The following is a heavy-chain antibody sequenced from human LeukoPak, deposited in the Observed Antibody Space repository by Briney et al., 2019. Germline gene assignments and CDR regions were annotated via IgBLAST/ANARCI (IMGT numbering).Heavy chain of an antibody. J-gene: IGHJ4*02. CDR2: IRYDGSNK. CDR3: AKDRRGSSPLYYFDY. D-gene: IGHD6-13*01. Sequence: PGGSLRLSCAASGFTFSSYGMHWVRQAPGKGLEWVAFIRYDGSNKYYADSVKGRFTISRDNSKNTLYLQMNSLRAEDTAVYYCAKDRRGSSPLYYFDYWGQGALVTVSS. CDR1: GFTFSSYG. V-gene: IGHV3-30*02.